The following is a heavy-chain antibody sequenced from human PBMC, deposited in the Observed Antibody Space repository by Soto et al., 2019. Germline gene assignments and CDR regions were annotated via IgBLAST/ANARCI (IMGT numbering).Heavy chain of an antibody. J-gene: IGHJ6*02. CDR3: ARGIQWRYGMDV. Sequence: EVQLVESGGGFVQPGGSLRLSCAAAGFTFNSHWMHWVRQAPGKGLVWVSRINGDGSSTFYADSVKGRFTVSRDNAKNTLYLQMNSLRAEDTAVYYCARGIQWRYGMDVWGQGTTVTVSS. D-gene: IGHD5-12*01. CDR1: GFTFNSHW. V-gene: IGHV3-74*01. CDR2: INGDGSST.